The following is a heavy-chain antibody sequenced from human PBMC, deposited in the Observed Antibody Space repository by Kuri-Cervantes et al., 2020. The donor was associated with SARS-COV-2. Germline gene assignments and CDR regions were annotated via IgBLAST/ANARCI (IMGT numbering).Heavy chain of an antibody. CDR3: TTDTPLSQRYDFWSGYHYGMDV. Sequence: GESLKISCAASGFTFSNAWMNWVRQAPGKGLEWVGRIKSKTDGGTTDYAAPVKGRFTISRDDSKNTLYLQMNSLKTEDTAVYYCTTDTPLSQRYDFWSGYHYGMDVWGQGTTVTVSS. CDR2: IKSKTDGGTT. V-gene: IGHV3-15*07. D-gene: IGHD3-3*01. J-gene: IGHJ6*02. CDR1: GFTFSNAW.